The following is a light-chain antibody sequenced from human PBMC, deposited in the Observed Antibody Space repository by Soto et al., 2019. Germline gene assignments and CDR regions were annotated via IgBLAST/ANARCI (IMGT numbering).Light chain of an antibody. J-gene: IGKJ2*01. CDR3: QQRSNWYT. CDR2: DAS. CDR1: QSVSRY. V-gene: IGKV3-11*01. Sequence: EIVLTQSPATLSLCPGERATLSCRASQSVSRYLAWYQQKPGQPPRLLIYDASNRATGIPARFSGSGSGTDFTLTISSLEPEDFAVYYCQQRSNWYTFGQGTKLEIK.